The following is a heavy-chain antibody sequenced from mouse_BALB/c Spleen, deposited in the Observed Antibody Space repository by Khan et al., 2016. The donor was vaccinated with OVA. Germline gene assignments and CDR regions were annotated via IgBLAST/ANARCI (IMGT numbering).Heavy chain of an antibody. Sequence: QVQLKESGPGLVAPSQSLSITCTISGFSLTDYGIHWVHQPPGKGLEWLVVIWSDGTTTYNSALKSRLSISKENSKSQVFLKSNSLQTDDTAMYYCARQPYYHYYIMDYWGQGTSVTVSS. CDR2: IWSDGTT. CDR3: ARQPYYHYYIMDY. V-gene: IGHV2-6-1*01. J-gene: IGHJ4*01. CDR1: GFSLTDYG. D-gene: IGHD2-10*01.